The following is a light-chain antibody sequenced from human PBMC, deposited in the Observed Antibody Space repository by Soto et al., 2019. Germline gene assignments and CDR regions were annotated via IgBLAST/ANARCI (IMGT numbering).Light chain of an antibody. Sequence: EIVFAQSPTTLSFSPGERATPSCRASQSVSSYLAWYQQKPGQAPRLLIYDASNRATGIPARFSGSGSGTDFTLTISSLEPEDFAVYYCQQRSNWPPITFGQGTRLEIK. CDR1: QSVSSY. V-gene: IGKV3-11*01. CDR2: DAS. J-gene: IGKJ5*01. CDR3: QQRSNWPPIT.